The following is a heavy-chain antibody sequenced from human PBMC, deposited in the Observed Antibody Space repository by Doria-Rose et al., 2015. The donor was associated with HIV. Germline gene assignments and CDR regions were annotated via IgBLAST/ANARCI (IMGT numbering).Heavy chain of an antibody. V-gene: IGHV2-26*01. Sequence: SGPVLVKPTETLTLTCTVSGVSLSSPGMGVSWIRQPPGKALEWLANIFSADERSYITSLKSRLTSSRGTSKSQVVLTMTDMDPVDTATYYCARIKSSRWYHKYYFDFWGQGTLVIVSA. CDR1: GVSLSSPGMG. CDR2: IFSADER. J-gene: IGHJ4*02. CDR3: ARIKSSRWYHKYYFDF. D-gene: IGHD6-13*01.